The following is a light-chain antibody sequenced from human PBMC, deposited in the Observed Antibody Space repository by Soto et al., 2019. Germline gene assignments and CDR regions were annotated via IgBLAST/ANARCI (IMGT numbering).Light chain of an antibody. CDR3: QQYNDWPPFT. CDR2: GAS. Sequence: ELVMTQSPATLSVSPGERATLSCWASQSVTSNLAWYQQRPGQAPRLLIYGASTRASGIPARFSGSGSGTEFTLTISSLQSEDFAVYYCQQYNDWPPFTFGPGTKVDI. J-gene: IGKJ3*01. CDR1: QSVTSN. V-gene: IGKV3-15*01.